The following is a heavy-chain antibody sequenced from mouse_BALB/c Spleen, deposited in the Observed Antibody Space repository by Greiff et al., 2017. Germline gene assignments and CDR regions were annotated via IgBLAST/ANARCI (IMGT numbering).Heavy chain of an antibody. CDR3: ARGYGNYSPWFAY. J-gene: IGHJ3*01. V-gene: IGHV2-2*02. D-gene: IGHD2-1*01. CDR1: GFSLTSYG. CDR2: IWSGGST. Sequence: VKLVESGPGLVQPSQSLSITCTVSGFSLTSYGVHWVRQSPGKGLEWLGVIWSGGSTDYNAAFISRLSISKDNSKSQVFFKMNSLQANDTAIYYCARGYGNYSPWFAYWGQGTLVTVSA.